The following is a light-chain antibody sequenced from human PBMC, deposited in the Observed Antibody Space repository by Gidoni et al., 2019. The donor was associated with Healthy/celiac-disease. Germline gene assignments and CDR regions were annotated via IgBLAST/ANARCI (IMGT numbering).Light chain of an antibody. J-gene: IGKJ4*01. V-gene: IGKV3-11*01. CDR1: QSVSSY. CDR3: QQRSNWPPGXT. Sequence: EIVLTQSPATLSLSPGERATLSCRASQSVSSYLAWYQQKPGQAPRLLIYDASNRATGIPARFSGSGSGTDFTLTISSLEPEDFAVYYCQQRSNWPPGXTFGGGTKVEIK. CDR2: DAS.